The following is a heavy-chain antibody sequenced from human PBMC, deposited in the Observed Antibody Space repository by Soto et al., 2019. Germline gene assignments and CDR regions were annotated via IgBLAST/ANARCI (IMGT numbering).Heavy chain of an antibody. Sequence: PGESLKISCQGSGYFFSRHWIGCVRPMPGKGLEWIGFIYPGDSDTKYSPSFQGQVTISADKSTNTAYLQWSTLKASDTAMYYCGRSPGLIPTVMEDWGQGTLATVAS. CDR2: IYPGDSDT. CDR3: GRSPGLIPTVMED. J-gene: IGHJ4*02. CDR1: GYFFSRHW. V-gene: IGHV5-51*01. D-gene: IGHD4-17*01.